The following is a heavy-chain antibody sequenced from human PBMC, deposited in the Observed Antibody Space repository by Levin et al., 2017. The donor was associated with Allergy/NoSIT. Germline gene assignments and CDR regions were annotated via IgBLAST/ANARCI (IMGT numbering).Heavy chain of an antibody. Sequence: PGGSLRLSCAASGFTFSSYGMHWVRQAPGKGLEWVAVISYDGSNKYYADSVKGRFTISRDNSKNTLYLQMNSLRAEDTAVYYCAKTSGSSWSYYFDYWGQGTLVTVSS. CDR2: ISYDGSNK. V-gene: IGHV3-30*18. J-gene: IGHJ4*02. CDR3: AKTSGSSWSYYFDY. D-gene: IGHD6-13*01. CDR1: GFTFSSYG.